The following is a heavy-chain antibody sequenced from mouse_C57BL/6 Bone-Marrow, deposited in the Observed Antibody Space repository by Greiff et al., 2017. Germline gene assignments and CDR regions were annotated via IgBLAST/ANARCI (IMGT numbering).Heavy chain of an antibody. CDR3: ARVIDYGKWYYAMDY. CDR1: GYTFTSYW. J-gene: IGHJ4*01. V-gene: IGHV1-69*01. Sequence: QVQLQQPGAELVMPGASVKLSCKASGYTFTSYWMHWVKQRPGQGLEWIGEIDPSDSYMNYNQKFKGKSTLTVDKSSSTAYRQLSSLTCEGSAVYYCARVIDYGKWYYAMDYWGQGTAVTVSS. D-gene: IGHD2-1*01. CDR2: IDPSDSYM.